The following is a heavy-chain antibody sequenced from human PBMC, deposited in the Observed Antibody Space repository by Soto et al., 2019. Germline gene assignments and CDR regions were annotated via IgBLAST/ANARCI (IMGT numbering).Heavy chain of an antibody. J-gene: IGHJ5*02. CDR1: GYTFTSYG. CDR3: ARVAILERNWFDP. Sequence: GASVKVSCKASGYTFTSYGISWVRPAPGQGLEWMGWISAYNGNTNYAQKLQGRVTMTTDKSTSTAYMELRSLRSDDTAVYYCARVAILERNWFDPWGQGTLVTVSS. V-gene: IGHV1-18*01. CDR2: ISAYNGNT.